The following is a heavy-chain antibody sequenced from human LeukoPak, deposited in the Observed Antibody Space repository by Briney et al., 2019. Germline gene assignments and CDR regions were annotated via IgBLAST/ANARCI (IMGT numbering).Heavy chain of an antibody. CDR2: IKQDGSEK. Sequence: GGSLRLSCAAPGFTVSSNYMSWVRQAPGEGLEWVANIKQDGSEKYYVDSVKGRFTISRDNAKNSLYLQMNSLRAEDTAVYYCAAADSFDYWGQGILVTVSS. CDR3: AAADSFDY. J-gene: IGHJ4*02. V-gene: IGHV3-7*01. CDR1: GFTVSSNY. D-gene: IGHD6-13*01.